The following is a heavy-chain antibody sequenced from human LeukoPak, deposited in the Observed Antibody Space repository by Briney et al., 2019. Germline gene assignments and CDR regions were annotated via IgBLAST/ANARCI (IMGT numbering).Heavy chain of an antibody. CDR1: GFTFSSYA. CDR2: ISGSGGST. Sequence: GGSLRLSCAASGFTFSSYAMSWDRQAPGKGLEWVSAISGSGGSTYYADSVKGRFTISRDNSKNTLYLQMNSLRAEDTAVYYCARSSRGVQGVITPPKYWGQGTLVTVSS. J-gene: IGHJ4*02. D-gene: IGHD3-10*01. V-gene: IGHV3-23*01. CDR3: ARSSRGVQGVITPPKY.